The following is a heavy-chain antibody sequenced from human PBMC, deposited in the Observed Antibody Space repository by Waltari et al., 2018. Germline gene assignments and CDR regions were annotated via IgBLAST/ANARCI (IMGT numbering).Heavy chain of an antibody. CDR3: ARGKGFGGVIVKQDYYFDY. CDR2: INHSGST. D-gene: IGHD3-16*02. CDR1: GGSFSGYY. Sequence: QVQLQQWGAGLLKPSETLSLTCAVYGGSFSGYYWSWIRQPPGKGLEWIGEINHSGSTNYNPSRKSRVTISVDTSKNQFSLKLSSVTAADTAVYYCARGKGFGGVIVKQDYYFDYWGQGTLVTVSS. J-gene: IGHJ4*02. V-gene: IGHV4-34*01.